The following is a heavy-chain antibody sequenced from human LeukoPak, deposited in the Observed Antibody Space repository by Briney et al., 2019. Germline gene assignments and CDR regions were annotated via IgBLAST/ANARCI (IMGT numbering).Heavy chain of an antibody. CDR1: GFTFNSYA. CDR3: ARGMTIPDY. J-gene: IGHJ4*02. V-gene: IGHV3-23*01. CDR2: ISASGGST. Sequence: GGSLRLSYAASGFTFNSYAMSWVRQAPGKGLEWVSSISASGGSTYYADSGEGRVTISIDNPKNTVFLQMNGLRAEDTAVYYCARGMTIPDYWGQGTLVTVSS. D-gene: IGHD2-2*02.